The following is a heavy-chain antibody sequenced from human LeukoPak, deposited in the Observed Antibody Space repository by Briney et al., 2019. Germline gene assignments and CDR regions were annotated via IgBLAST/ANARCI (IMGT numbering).Heavy chain of an antibody. CDR2: ISYDRTNK. CDR1: GFSFSNHD. Sequence: PGGSLRLSRAASGFSFSNHDMHWVRQARGKGLEWVAVISYDRTNKYYADSVKGRFTISGDNSKNTLFLQMNSLRPEDTAVYFCAKDGGSAWTDSDYWGQGTLVTVSS. CDR3: AKDGGSAWTDSDY. J-gene: IGHJ4*02. D-gene: IGHD6-25*01. V-gene: IGHV3-30*04.